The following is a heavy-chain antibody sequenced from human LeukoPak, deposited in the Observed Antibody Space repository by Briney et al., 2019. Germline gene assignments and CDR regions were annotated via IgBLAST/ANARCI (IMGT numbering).Heavy chain of an antibody. CDR1: GFTFSDSW. CDR2: IKQDGSEK. J-gene: IGHJ4*02. CDR3: ARQLGGSGSY. V-gene: IGHV3-7*01. D-gene: IGHD3-10*01. Sequence: GGSLRLSCAASGFTFSDSWMHWLRQAPGKGLEWVANIKQDGSEKYYVDSVKGRFTISRDNAKNSLYLQMNSLRAEDTAVYYCARQLGGSGSYWGQGTLVTVSS.